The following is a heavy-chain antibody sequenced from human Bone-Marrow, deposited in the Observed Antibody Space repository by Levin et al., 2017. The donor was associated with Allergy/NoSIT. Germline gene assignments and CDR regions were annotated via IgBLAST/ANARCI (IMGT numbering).Heavy chain of an antibody. D-gene: IGHD2-2*01. Sequence: GESLKISCAASGFTFSGFWMHWVRQVPGKGLVWVSHFNSDGSDTNYADFVKGRFTFSRDNAKNMLYLQMNSLSAEDTALYYCARGSCSSTSCLDSWGQGTLVTVSS. CDR2: FNSDGSDT. CDR1: GFTFSGFW. V-gene: IGHV3-74*01. CDR3: ARGSCSSTSCLDS. J-gene: IGHJ4*02.